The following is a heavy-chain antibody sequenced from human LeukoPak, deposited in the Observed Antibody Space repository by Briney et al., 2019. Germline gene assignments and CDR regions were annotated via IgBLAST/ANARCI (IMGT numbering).Heavy chain of an antibody. CDR1: GYSVTTYW. CDR2: IYHGDSDT. D-gene: IGHD3-10*01. J-gene: IGHJ3*01. CDR3: ATHYDSGNDPHAFDV. Sequence: GESLKISCKGSGYSVTTYWIAWVRQMPGKGPEWMEVIYHGDSDTRYSPSFQGQVTISADKSSITAYLQWSSLKASDTAMYYCATHYDSGNDPHAFDVWGQGTVVTVSS. V-gene: IGHV5-51*01.